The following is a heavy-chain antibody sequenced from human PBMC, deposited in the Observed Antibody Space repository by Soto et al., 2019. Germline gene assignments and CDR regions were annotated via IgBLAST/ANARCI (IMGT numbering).Heavy chain of an antibody. V-gene: IGHV4-39*01. Sequence: SETLSLTCTVSGGPIIISNYYWGWIRQPPGKGLEWIGSIYHSGSAYYNPSLKSRVAISVDTSKNQFSLKLTSVTAADTAVYYCARPRGYNYGHMNEWGQGALVTVS. CDR2: IYHSGSA. D-gene: IGHD5-18*01. J-gene: IGHJ4*02. CDR3: ARPRGYNYGHMNE. CDR1: GGPIIISNYY.